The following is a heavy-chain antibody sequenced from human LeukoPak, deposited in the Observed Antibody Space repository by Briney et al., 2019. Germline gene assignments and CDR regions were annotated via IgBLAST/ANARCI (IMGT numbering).Heavy chain of an antibody. CDR2: INPSGGST. J-gene: IGHJ3*02. D-gene: IGHD1-26*01. V-gene: IGHV1-46*01. CDR1: GYTFTSYY. Sequence: GASVKVSCKASGYTFTSYYMHWVRQAPGQGLEWMGIINPSGGSTSYAQKFQGRVTMTRDTSTSTVYMELSSLRSEDTAVYYCARANVVGATTDAFDIWGQGTIVTVSS. CDR3: ARANVVGATTDAFDI.